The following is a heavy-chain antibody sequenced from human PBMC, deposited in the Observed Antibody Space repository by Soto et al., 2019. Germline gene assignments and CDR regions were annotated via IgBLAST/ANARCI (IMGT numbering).Heavy chain of an antibody. D-gene: IGHD3-9*01. J-gene: IGHJ3*02. CDR2: IRYDGSNK. CDR3: ARDRYDITRHWGGIISSVAFDI. CDR1: GFTFSSYG. Sequence: GGSLRLSCAASGFTFSSYGMHWVRQAPGKGLEWVAVIRYDGSNKYYADSVKGRFTISRDNSKNTLYLQMNSLRAEDTAVYYCARDRYDITRHWGGIISSVAFDIWGQGTMVTVSS. V-gene: IGHV3-33*01.